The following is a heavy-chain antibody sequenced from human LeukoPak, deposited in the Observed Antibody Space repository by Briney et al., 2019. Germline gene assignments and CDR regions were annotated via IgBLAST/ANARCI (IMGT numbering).Heavy chain of an antibody. CDR3: AKRLGYCSGRSCYEGSGFDY. Sequence: GGSLRLSCAASGFTFSSYAMSWVRQAPGKGLEWVSGISGSGGSTFYADSVKGRFTISRDNSKNTLYLQMNSLRAEDTAVYYCAKRLGYCSGRSCYEGSGFDYWGQGTLVTVSS. V-gene: IGHV3-23*01. CDR1: GFTFSSYA. CDR2: ISGSGGST. J-gene: IGHJ4*02. D-gene: IGHD2-15*01.